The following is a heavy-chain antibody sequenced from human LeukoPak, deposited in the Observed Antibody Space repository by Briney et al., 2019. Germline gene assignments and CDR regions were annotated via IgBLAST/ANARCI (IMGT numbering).Heavy chain of an antibody. Sequence: GGSLCLSCAPSGFTFSNYAMHWVRQAPGKGLEWVVVISYDGSNKYYADSVKGRFTISRDNSKNTLYLQMNSLRAEDTAVYYCARDLMVGGYYYYMDVWGKGTTVTVSS. CDR2: ISYDGSNK. J-gene: IGHJ6*03. CDR3: ARDLMVGGYYYYMDV. V-gene: IGHV3-30*04. CDR1: GFTFSNYA. D-gene: IGHD2-15*01.